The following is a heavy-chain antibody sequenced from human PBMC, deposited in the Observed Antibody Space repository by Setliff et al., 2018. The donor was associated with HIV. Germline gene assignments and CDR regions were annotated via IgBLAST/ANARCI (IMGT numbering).Heavy chain of an antibody. CDR3: VRDLARVIAH. Sequence: GGSLRLSCAASGFTFSNYWMHWVRQAPGKGLVWVSRVKGDGTSTRYADSVRGRFTISRDNGKNAVYLQMNSLTAEDTALYYCVRDLARVIAHWGQGTLVTVSS. CDR1: GFTFSNYW. J-gene: IGHJ4*02. D-gene: IGHD2-21*01. CDR2: VKGDGTST. V-gene: IGHV3-74*01.